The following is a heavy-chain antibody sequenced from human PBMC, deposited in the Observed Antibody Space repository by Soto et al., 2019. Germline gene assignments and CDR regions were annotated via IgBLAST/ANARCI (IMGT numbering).Heavy chain of an antibody. CDR3: ASRGYYDSSGYSPPAFDI. V-gene: IGHV1-46*01. D-gene: IGHD3-22*01. Sequence: GASVTVSCKASGYTFTSYYMHWVRQAPGQGLEWMGIINPSGGSTSYAQKFQGRVTMTRDTSTSTVYMELSSLRSEDTAVYYCASRGYYDSSGYSPPAFDIWGQGTMVTVSS. CDR2: INPSGGST. J-gene: IGHJ3*02. CDR1: GYTFTSYY.